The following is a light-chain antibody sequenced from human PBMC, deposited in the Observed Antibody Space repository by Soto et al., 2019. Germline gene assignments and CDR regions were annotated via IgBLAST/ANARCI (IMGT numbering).Light chain of an antibody. J-gene: IGLJ2*01. CDR1: SSDIGGYNY. CDR2: DVS. V-gene: IGLV2-11*01. CDR3: CSYAATDTVV. Sequence: QSVLTQPRSVSGSPGQSVTISCTGTSSDIGGYNYVSWYQQHPGKAPKFMIYDVSERPSGVPDRFSGSKSGNTAFLTISGLQAEDEADYFCCSYAATDTVVFGGGTKLTVL.